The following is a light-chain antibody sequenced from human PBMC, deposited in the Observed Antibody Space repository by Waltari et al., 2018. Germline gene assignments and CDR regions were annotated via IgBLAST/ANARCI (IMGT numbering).Light chain of an antibody. V-gene: IGLV2-14*03. Sequence: QSALAQPASVPGSPGQSITISCTGTSRHVGGYNCGSWYQQHPGKAPKLMIYDVSNRPSGVSNRFSGSKSGNTASLTISGLQAEDEADYYCSSYTSSSTLVFGTGTKVTVL. CDR2: DVS. CDR3: SSYTSSSTLV. CDR1: SRHVGGYNC. J-gene: IGLJ1*01.